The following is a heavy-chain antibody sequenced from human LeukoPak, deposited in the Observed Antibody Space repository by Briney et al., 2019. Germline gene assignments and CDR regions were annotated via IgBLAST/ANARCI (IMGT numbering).Heavy chain of an antibody. Sequence: SETLSLTCNVSGDSFSTYYWSWIRQSPGKGLEWIGHIYYSGSTNYNPSLKSRVTMSIDTPKNHFSLKLSSVTAADTALYYCARERGLYDAVDIWGQGTMVPISS. V-gene: IGHV4-59*01. D-gene: IGHD2-2*02. J-gene: IGHJ3*02. CDR3: ARERGLYDAVDI. CDR2: IYYSGST. CDR1: GDSFSTYY.